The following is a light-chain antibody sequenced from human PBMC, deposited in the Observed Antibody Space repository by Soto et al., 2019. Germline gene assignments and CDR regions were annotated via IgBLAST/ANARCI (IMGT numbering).Light chain of an antibody. Sequence: QSALTQPASVSGSPGQSITISCTGTNNLVSWYQQHPGKAPKVVPYEGTKRPSGVSNRFSGSNSGSTASLTISGLQAEDEAHYFCCAYVGARSYVFGPGTQLTVL. CDR3: CAYVGARSYV. CDR2: EGT. J-gene: IGLJ7*01. V-gene: IGLV2-23*01. CDR1: NNL.